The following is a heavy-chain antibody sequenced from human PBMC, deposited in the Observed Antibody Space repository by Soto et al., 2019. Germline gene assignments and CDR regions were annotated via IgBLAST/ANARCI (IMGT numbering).Heavy chain of an antibody. CDR1: GFTFSSYA. Sequence: EVQLLESGGGLVQPGGSLRLSCAASGFTFSSYAMSWVRQAPGKGLEWVSAISGSGGSTYYADSVKGRFTISRDNSKNTLYLQMNSLRAEDTAVYYCAKEEYSSSWYRGRNFDYWGQGTLVTASS. CDR3: AKEEYSSSWYRGRNFDY. J-gene: IGHJ4*02. D-gene: IGHD6-13*01. CDR2: ISGSGGST. V-gene: IGHV3-23*01.